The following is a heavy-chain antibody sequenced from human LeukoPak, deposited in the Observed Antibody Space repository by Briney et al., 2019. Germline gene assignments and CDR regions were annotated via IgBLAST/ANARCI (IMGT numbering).Heavy chain of an antibody. CDR2: IYSGGST. Sequence: GGSLRLSCAASGFTFSDYYMSWIRQAPGKGLEWVSVIYSGGSTYYADSVKGRFTISRDNSKNTLYLQMNSLRAEDTAVYYCAREGCSSTSCYSYYYGMDVWGQGTTVTVSS. D-gene: IGHD2-2*02. J-gene: IGHJ6*02. V-gene: IGHV3-66*01. CDR1: GFTFSDYY. CDR3: AREGCSSTSCYSYYYGMDV.